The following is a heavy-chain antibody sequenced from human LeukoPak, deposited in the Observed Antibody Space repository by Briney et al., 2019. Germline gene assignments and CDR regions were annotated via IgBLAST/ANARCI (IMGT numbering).Heavy chain of an antibody. CDR3: GREDYGQTVYNYYGMDV. D-gene: IGHD4-17*01. CDR1: GFTFSSYV. CDR2: ISYDGSNK. V-gene: IGHV3-30*04. Sequence: SGGSLRLSCAASGFTFSSYVMHWVRQAPGKGLGRVAVISYDGSNKYYADSVKGRFTFYRANSKNTLYLQMNSLRAEDTAVYYCGREDYGQTVYNYYGMDVWGQGPTVTVSS. J-gene: IGHJ6*02.